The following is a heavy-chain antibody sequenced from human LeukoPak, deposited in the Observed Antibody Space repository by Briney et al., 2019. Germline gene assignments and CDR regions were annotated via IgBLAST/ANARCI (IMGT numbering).Heavy chain of an antibody. CDR2: ISGSGDT. V-gene: IGHV3-23*01. J-gene: IGHJ4*02. CDR3: ATTGYSSRNY. CDR1: GFTFSSYA. Sequence: GGSLRLYCAASGFTFSSYAMGWVRQAPGKGLEWVSAISGSGDTYYADSVKGRFTISRDNSKITLYLQMNSLRAEDTAVYYCATTGYSSRNYWGQGTLVTVSS. D-gene: IGHD6-13*01.